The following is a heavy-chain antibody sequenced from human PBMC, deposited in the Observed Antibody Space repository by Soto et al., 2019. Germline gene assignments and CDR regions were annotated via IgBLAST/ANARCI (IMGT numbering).Heavy chain of an antibody. J-gene: IGHJ5*02. Sequence: ASVKVSCKASGYTFTSYYMHWVRQAPGQGLEWMGIINPSGGSTSYAQKFQGRVTMTRDTSTSTVYMELSSLRSEDTAVYYCARAVVLVLAAPYPQGCNWFDPWGQGTLVTVSS. CDR2: INPSGGST. CDR1: GYTFTSYY. V-gene: IGHV1-46*01. D-gene: IGHD2-2*01. CDR3: ARAVVLVLAAPYPQGCNWFDP.